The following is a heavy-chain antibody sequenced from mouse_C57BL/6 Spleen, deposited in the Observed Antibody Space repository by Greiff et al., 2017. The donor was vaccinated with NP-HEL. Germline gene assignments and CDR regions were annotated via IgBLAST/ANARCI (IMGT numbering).Heavy chain of an antibody. J-gene: IGHJ2*01. CDR1: GYSITSGYY. D-gene: IGHD1-1*01. CDR3: ARDHLFGDFDY. Sequence: VQLKESGPGLVKPSQSLSLTCSVTGYSITSGYYWNWIRQFPGNKLEWMGYISYDGSNNYNPSLKNRISITRDTSKNQFFLKLNSVTTEDTATYYCARDHLFGDFDYWGQGTTLTVSS. CDR2: ISYDGSN. V-gene: IGHV3-6*01.